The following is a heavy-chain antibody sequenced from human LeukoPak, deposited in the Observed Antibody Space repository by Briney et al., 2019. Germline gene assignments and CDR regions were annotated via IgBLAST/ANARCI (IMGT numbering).Heavy chain of an antibody. D-gene: IGHD4-23*01. CDR2: IYYSGST. V-gene: IGHV4-59*01. CDR3: ARTRAYGGRPDY. CDR1: GGSISTYY. Sequence: SETLSLTCTVSGGSISTYYWSWIRQPPGKGLEWIGYIYYSGSTNYNPSLKSRVTISVDTSKNQFSLKLNSVTAADTAVYYCARTRAYGGRPDYWAQGTLVTVSS. J-gene: IGHJ4*02.